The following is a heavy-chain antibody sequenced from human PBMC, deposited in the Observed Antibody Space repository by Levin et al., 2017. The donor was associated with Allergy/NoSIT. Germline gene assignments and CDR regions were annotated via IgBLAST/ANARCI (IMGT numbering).Heavy chain of an antibody. Sequence: ASVKVSCKASGYTFTGYYMHWVRQAPGQGLEWMGWINPNSGGTNYAQKFQGRVTMTRDTSISTAYMELSRLRSDDTAVYYCARDLYYDSSGYYPDKDYYYYGMDVWGQGTTVTVSS. CDR1: GYTFTGYY. D-gene: IGHD3-22*01. J-gene: IGHJ6*02. V-gene: IGHV1-2*02. CDR3: ARDLYYDSSGYYPDKDYYYYGMDV. CDR2: INPNSGGT.